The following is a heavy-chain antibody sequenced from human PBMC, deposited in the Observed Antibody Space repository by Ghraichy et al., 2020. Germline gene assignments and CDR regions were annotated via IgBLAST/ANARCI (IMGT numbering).Heavy chain of an antibody. CDR1: GYTLTELS. V-gene: IGHV1-24*01. J-gene: IGHJ6*03. Sequence: ASVKVSCKVSGYTLTELSMHWVRQAPGKGIEWMGGFDPEDGETIYAQKFQGRVTMTEDTSTDTDYMELSSLRSEDTAVYYCATGYSLFGIAARPFSTNRLGYYYYYMDVWGKGTTVTVSS. CDR3: ATGYSLFGIAARPFSTNRLGYYYYYMDV. CDR2: FDPEDGET. D-gene: IGHD6-6*01.